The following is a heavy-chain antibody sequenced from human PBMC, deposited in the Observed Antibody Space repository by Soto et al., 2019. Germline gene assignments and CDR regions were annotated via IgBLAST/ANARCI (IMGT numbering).Heavy chain of an antibody. CDR3: ACRYGGNFDY. V-gene: IGHV4-31*03. Sequence: QVQLQESGPGLVKPSQTLSLTCTVSGGSISSGGYYWSWIRQHPGKGLEWIGYIYYSGSTYYNPSPKTRFTISVDTSKNQFSLKLSSVTAADTAVYYCACRYGGNFDYWGQGTLVTVSS. D-gene: IGHD2-15*01. CDR1: GGSISSGGYY. CDR2: IYYSGST. J-gene: IGHJ4*02.